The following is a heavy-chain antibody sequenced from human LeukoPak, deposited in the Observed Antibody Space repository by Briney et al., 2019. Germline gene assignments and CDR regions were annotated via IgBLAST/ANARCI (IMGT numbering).Heavy chain of an antibody. Sequence: GGSLRLSCAASGFTFSSYDMNWVRQAPGKGLEWVSYISSSGSTIYYADSVKGRFTISRDNAKNSLYLQMNSLRAGDTAVYYCASPSAGTGDYWGQGTLVTVSS. CDR3: ASPSAGTGDY. CDR1: GFTFSSYD. J-gene: IGHJ4*02. D-gene: IGHD6-13*01. CDR2: ISSSGSTI. V-gene: IGHV3-48*03.